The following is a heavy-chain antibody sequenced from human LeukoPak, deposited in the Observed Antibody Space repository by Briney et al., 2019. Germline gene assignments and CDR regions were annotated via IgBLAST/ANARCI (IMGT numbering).Heavy chain of an antibody. V-gene: IGHV3-9*01. CDR2: ISWNSGSI. Sequence: GRSLRLSCAASGFTFDDYAMHWVRQAPGKGLGWVSGISWNSGSIGYADSVKGRFTISRDNAKNSLYLQMNSLRAEDTALYYCAKEAGYWYFDLWGRGTLVTVSS. J-gene: IGHJ2*01. CDR3: AKEAGYWYFDL. CDR1: GFTFDDYA.